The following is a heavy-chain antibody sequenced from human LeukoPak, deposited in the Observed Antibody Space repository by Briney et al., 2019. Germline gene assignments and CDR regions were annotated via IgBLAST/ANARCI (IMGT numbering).Heavy chain of an antibody. CDR2: IIPILGIA. J-gene: IGHJ5*02. CDR3: ARDAVVAATARWFDP. CDR1: GGTFSSYA. D-gene: IGHD2-15*01. Sequence: ASVKVSCKASGGTFSSYAISWVRQAPGQGLEWMRRIIPILGIANYAQKFQGRVTITADKSTSTAYMELSSLRSEDTAVYYCARDAVVAATARWFDPWGQGTLVTVSS. V-gene: IGHV1-69*04.